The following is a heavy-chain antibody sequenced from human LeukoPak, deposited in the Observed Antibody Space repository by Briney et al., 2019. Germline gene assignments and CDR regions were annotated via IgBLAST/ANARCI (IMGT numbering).Heavy chain of an antibody. CDR2: IYYSGST. J-gene: IGHJ3*02. Sequence: KPSETLSLTCTVSGDSISSSSYYWGWIRQPPGKGLEWIGSIYYSGSTYYNPSLKSRVTISVDTSKNQFSLKLSSVTAADTAVYYCAAFHSSGWFYAFDIWGQGTMVTVSS. CDR3: AAFHSSGWFYAFDI. CDR1: GDSISSSSYY. V-gene: IGHV4-39*01. D-gene: IGHD6-19*01.